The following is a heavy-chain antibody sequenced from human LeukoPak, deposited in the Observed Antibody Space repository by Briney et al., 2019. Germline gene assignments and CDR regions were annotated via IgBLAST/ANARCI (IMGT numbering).Heavy chain of an antibody. Sequence: GGSLRLSCAASGFTFSNFVISWFRQAPGKGLEWVSAISGSGGDTYYADSVKGRFTISIDNAKNTLYLQMNSLRADDTAVYYCAKDLPNYYDSSGYPSWGQGTLVTVSS. CDR3: AKDLPNYYDSSGYPS. CDR2: ISGSGGDT. CDR1: GFTFSNFV. D-gene: IGHD3-22*01. J-gene: IGHJ1*01. V-gene: IGHV3-23*01.